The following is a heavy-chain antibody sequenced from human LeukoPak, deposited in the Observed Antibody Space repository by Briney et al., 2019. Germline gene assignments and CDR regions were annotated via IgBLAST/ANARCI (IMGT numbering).Heavy chain of an antibody. D-gene: IGHD3-22*01. CDR2: IRFDGSYK. CDR1: GFTFNSYG. Sequence: GGSLRLSCAASGFTFNSYGMHWVRQAPGKGLEWVALIRFDGSYKSYADSVKGRFNISRDNSKNMLELQMDSLRAEDTAVYYCAKDRNYYDSNDAFDIWGQGTMVTVSS. J-gene: IGHJ3*02. CDR3: AKDRNYYDSNDAFDI. V-gene: IGHV3-30*02.